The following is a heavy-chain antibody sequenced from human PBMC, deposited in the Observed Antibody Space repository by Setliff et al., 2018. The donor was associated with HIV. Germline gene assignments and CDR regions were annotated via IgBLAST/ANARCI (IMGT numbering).Heavy chain of an antibody. CDR3: ARGVSALGY. D-gene: IGHD3-16*01. Sequence: PSETLSLTCTVSGDSISSYYWNWIRQPPGKALEWIGYIYYGSTHYNPSLKSRVTISVDTSKNQFSLKLSSVTAADTAVYYCARGVSALGYWGQGTLVTVSS. J-gene: IGHJ4*02. CDR1: GDSISSYY. CDR2: IYYGST. V-gene: IGHV4-59*08.